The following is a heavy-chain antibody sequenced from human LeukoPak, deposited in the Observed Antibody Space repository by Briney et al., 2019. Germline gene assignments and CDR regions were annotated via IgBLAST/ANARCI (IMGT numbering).Heavy chain of an antibody. CDR3: AKDVSIAAASTVDY. D-gene: IGHD6-13*01. V-gene: IGHV1-18*01. CDR1: GYSFVSYA. CDR2: FSVYNGNT. Sequence: ASVKVSCKASGYSFVSYAISWVRQAPGQGLEWMGWFSVYNGNTNYAQKFQGRVTMTADTSTSTAYMELRSLRSDDTAVYYCAKDVSIAAASTVDYWGQGTLVTVSS. J-gene: IGHJ4*02.